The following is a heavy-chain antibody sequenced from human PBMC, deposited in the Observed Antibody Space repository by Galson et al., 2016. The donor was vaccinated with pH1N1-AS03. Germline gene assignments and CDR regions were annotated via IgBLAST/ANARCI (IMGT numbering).Heavy chain of an antibody. CDR2: ASHSGST. D-gene: IGHD3-9*01. J-gene: IGHJ5*02. CDR1: GASVKSASHY. CDR3: ARILVHLDFTGYHNRFDP. V-gene: IGHV4-61*01. Sequence: LSLTCTVSGASVKSASHYWNWIRQPPGKGLEWIGYASHSGSTKYNHSLNSRVAISLDTSKNQFSLELRSVTAADTAIYYCARILVHLDFTGYHNRFDPWGQGTLVTVSP.